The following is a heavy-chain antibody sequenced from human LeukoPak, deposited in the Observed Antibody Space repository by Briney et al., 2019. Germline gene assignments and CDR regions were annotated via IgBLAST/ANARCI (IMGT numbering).Heavy chain of an antibody. Sequence: SETLSLTRTVSGGSISSYYWSWIRQPPGKGLEWIGYIYYSGSTNYNPSLKSRVTISVDTSKNQFSLKLSSVAAADTAVYYCARHEGWSGWYTAFDIWGQGTMVTVSS. V-gene: IGHV4-59*08. J-gene: IGHJ3*02. CDR2: IYYSGST. CDR3: ARHEGWSGWYTAFDI. CDR1: GGSISSYY. D-gene: IGHD6-19*01.